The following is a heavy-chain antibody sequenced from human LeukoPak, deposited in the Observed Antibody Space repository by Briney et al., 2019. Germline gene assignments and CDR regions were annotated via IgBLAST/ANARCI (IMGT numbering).Heavy chain of an antibody. CDR1: GFTFSSYS. CDR2: ISSSSSYI. CDR3: ARASGGDCYEPVDY. Sequence: GGSLRLSCAASGFTFSSYSMNWVRQAPGKGLEWVSSISSSSSYIYYADSVKGRFTISRDNAKNSLYLQMNSLRAEDTAVYYCARASGGDCYEPVDYWGQGTLVTVSS. D-gene: IGHD2-21*02. J-gene: IGHJ4*02. V-gene: IGHV3-21*01.